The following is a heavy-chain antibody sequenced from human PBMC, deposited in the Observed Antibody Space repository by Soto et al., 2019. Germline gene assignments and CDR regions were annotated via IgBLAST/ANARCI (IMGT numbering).Heavy chain of an antibody. CDR1: GYTLTELS. CDR3: AKGLRGYDFWSGYYTSYYYAMDV. V-gene: IGHV1-24*01. D-gene: IGHD3-3*01. CDR2: FDPEDGET. Sequence: ASVKVSCKVSGYTLTELSMHWVRQAPGKGLEWMGGFDPEDGETIYAQKFQGRVTMTEDTSTDTAYMELSRLSVEDTAVYYCAKGLRGYDFWSGYYTSYYYAMDVWGQGTTVTVSS. J-gene: IGHJ6*02.